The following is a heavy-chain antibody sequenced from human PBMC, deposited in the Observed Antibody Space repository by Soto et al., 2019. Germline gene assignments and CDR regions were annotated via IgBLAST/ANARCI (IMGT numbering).Heavy chain of an antibody. CDR3: TRTFGGSDYFSPDFDY. CDR2: IRRRAKNYAT. CDR1: GFTFSGSA. J-gene: IGHJ4*02. Sequence: EVQLVESGGDLVQPGGSLKLSCAASGFTFSGSAMHWVRQASGKGLEWVGHIRRRAKNYATVYAASVKGRFIISIDDSRNTAYLQMNSLKTDDTAVYYCTRTFGGSDYFSPDFDYWGQGTLVTVSS. V-gene: IGHV3-73*02. D-gene: IGHD3-22*01.